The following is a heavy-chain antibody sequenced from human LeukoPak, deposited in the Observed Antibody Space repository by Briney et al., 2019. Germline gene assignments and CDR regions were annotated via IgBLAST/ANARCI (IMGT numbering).Heavy chain of an antibody. CDR3: ARVDNGMDLDY. Sequence: VASVKVSCKASGYTFTSYGISWVRQAPGQGLEWMGWISAYNGSTNYAQKLQGRVTMTTDTSTSTAYMELRSLRSDDTAVYYCARVDNGMDLDYWGQGTLVTVSS. J-gene: IGHJ4*02. CDR2: ISAYNGST. V-gene: IGHV1-18*01. D-gene: IGHD1-14*01. CDR1: GYTFTSYG.